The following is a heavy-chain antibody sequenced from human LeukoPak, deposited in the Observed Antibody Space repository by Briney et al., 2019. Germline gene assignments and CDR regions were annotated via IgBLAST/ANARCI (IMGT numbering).Heavy chain of an antibody. CDR3: ARLESHGLWYRSGWYYFAY. CDR1: GFTFSNYG. V-gene: IGHV3-30*02. Sequence: PGGSLRLSCAASGFTFSNYGIHWVRQAPGKGLEGVAFIRYDESTTYYADSVKGRFTISRDNSKNTLYLQMNSLRAEDTAVYYCARLESHGLWYRSGWYYFAYWGQGTLVTVSS. D-gene: IGHD6-19*01. J-gene: IGHJ4*02. CDR2: IRYDESTT.